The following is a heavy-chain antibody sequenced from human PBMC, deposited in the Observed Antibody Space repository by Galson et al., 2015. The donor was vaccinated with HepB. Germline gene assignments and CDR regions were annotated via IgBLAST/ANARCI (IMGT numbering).Heavy chain of an antibody. CDR2: INHSGSA. V-gene: IGHV4-34*01. CDR1: DGSFIGYY. Sequence: LSLTCSVYDGSFIGYYWSWIRQPPGKGLEWIGEINHSGSANYSPSLKSRVTISIDTSKNQSSLKLNSVTAADTAVYYCARDGSGWYIPHFDYWGQGSLVTVSS. CDR3: ARDGSGWYIPHFDY. J-gene: IGHJ4*02. D-gene: IGHD6-19*01.